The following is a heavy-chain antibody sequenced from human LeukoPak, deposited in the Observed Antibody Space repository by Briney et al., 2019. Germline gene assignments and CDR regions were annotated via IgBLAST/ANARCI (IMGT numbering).Heavy chain of an antibody. CDR2: ISYDGSNK. CDR3: ARGHSSGWYFDY. Sequence: GGSLRLSCAASGFTFSSYAMHWVRQAPGKGLEWVAVISYDGSNKYYADSVKGRFTISRDNSKNTLYLQMNSLRAEDTAVYYCARGHSSGWYFDYWGQGTLVTVSS. D-gene: IGHD6-19*01. V-gene: IGHV3-30*04. J-gene: IGHJ4*02. CDR1: GFTFSSYA.